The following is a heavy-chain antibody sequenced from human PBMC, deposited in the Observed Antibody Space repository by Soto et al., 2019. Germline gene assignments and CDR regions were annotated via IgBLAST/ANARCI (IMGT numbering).Heavy chain of an antibody. Sequence: SVKVSCKASGGTFSSYAISWVRQAPGQGLEWMGGIIPILGTANYAQKFQGRVTITADKSTSTAYMELSSLRSEDTAVYYCAREGVGYCSSTSCYRQYYYYYYGMDVWGQGTTVTVSS. J-gene: IGHJ6*02. D-gene: IGHD2-2*01. CDR3: AREGVGYCSSTSCYRQYYYYYYGMDV. CDR1: GGTFSSYA. V-gene: IGHV1-69*10. CDR2: IIPILGTA.